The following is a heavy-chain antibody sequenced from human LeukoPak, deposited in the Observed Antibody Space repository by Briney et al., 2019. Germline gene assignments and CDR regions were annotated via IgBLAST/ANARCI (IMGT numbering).Heavy chain of an antibody. D-gene: IGHD3-3*01. V-gene: IGHV3-21*01. CDR1: GFTFSSYS. J-gene: IGHJ4*02. CDR3: ARAKYYDFWSAYYPDY. Sequence: GGSLRLSCAASGFTFSSYSMNWVRQAPGKGLEWVSSISSSSSYIYYADSVKGRFTISRDNAKNSLYLQMNSLRAEDTAVYYCARAKYYDFWSAYYPDYWGQGTLVTASS. CDR2: ISSSSSYI.